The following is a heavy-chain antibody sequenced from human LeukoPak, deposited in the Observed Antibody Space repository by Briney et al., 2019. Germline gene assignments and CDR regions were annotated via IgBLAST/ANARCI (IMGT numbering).Heavy chain of an antibody. J-gene: IGHJ6*02. D-gene: IGHD5-18*01. V-gene: IGHV3-30*18. CDR1: GFTFSSYG. CDR3: AKEGGYSYGLYGMDV. CDR2: ISYDGSNK. Sequence: GRSLRLSCAASGFTFSSYGMHWVRQAPGKGLEWVAVISYDGSNKYYADSVKGRFTISRDNSKNTLYLQMNSLRAEDTAVYYCAKEGGYSYGLYGMDVWGQGTTVTVSS.